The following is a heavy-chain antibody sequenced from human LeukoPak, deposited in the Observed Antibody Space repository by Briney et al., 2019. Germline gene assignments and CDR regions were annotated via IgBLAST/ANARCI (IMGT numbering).Heavy chain of an antibody. Sequence: GSLRLSCAASGFTFSDYDMNWVRQPPGKGLEWIGEINHSGSTNYNPSLKSRVTISVDTSKNQFSLKLSSVTAADTAVYYCARMKVYYDFWRVFDYWGQGTLVTVSS. D-gene: IGHD3-3*01. V-gene: IGHV4-34*01. CDR1: GFTFSDYD. CDR2: INHSGST. CDR3: ARMKVYYDFWRVFDY. J-gene: IGHJ4*02.